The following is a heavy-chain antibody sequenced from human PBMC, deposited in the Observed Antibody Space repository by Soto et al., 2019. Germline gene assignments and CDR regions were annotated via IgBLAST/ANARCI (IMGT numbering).Heavy chain of an antibody. CDR3: ARIHGPSGNYDLDY. CDR1: GFSITTRAMC. J-gene: IGHJ4*02. V-gene: IGHV2-70*13. CDR2: IDWADDK. D-gene: IGHD5-12*01. Sequence: ESGPTLLNPTQTLTLTCTFSGFSITTRAMCVSWIRQPPGKALEWLALIDWADDKYYSTSLKTRLTISKDTSKNQVVLTMTNVDPVDTATYYCARIHGPSGNYDLDYWGQGTLVTVSS.